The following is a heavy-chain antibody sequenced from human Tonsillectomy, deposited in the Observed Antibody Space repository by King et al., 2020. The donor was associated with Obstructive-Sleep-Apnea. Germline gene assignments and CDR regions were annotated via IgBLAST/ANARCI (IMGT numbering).Heavy chain of an antibody. CDR3: ATGGLEQLPPNGY. CDR2: ISSRSTYI. CDR1: GFTFSDYY. Sequence: VQLVESGGGLVKPGGSLRLSCAASGFTFSDYYMSWIRQAPGKGLEWISRISSRSTYINYADSVKGRFTIYRDNAKNSLYLQMNSLRAEDTAVYYCATGGLEQLPPNGYWGQGTLVTVSS. V-gene: IGHV3-11*05. J-gene: IGHJ4*02. D-gene: IGHD6-6*01.